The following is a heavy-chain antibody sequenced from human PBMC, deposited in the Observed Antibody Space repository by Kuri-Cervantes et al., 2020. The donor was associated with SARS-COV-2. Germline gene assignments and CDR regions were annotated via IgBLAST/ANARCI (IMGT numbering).Heavy chain of an antibody. D-gene: IGHD2-2*01. Sequence: ASVKVSCKAFGYSFSDHYMYWVRQAPGQGLEWMGIINPSGSGTRYPQSFQGRVTMTRDTSTSTVYMELSSLRSEDTAVYYCARASSSAFDIWGQGTMVTVSS. V-gene: IGHV1-46*03. J-gene: IGHJ3*02. CDR2: INPSGSGT. CDR3: ARASSSAFDI. CDR1: GYSFSDHY.